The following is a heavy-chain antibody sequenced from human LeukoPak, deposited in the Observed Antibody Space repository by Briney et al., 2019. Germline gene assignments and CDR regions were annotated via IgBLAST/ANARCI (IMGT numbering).Heavy chain of an antibody. J-gene: IGHJ4*02. CDR3: ARGAYSGYDLVY. CDR2: ISDNGGST. D-gene: IGHD5-12*01. V-gene: IGHV3-23*01. CDR1: GFTFSSYA. Sequence: GGSLRLSCAASGFTFSSYAMSWVRQAPGKGLEWVSAISDNGGSTYYGVSVKGRFTISRDSSKNTLYLQMSSLRAEDTAVYYCARGAYSGYDLVYWGQGTLVTVSS.